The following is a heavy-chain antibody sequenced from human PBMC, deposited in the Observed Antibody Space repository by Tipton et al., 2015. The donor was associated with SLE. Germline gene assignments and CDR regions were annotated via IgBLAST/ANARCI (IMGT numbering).Heavy chain of an antibody. D-gene: IGHD2-15*01. J-gene: IGHJ4*02. CDR2: INHSGST. CDR3: ARALGSMGY. V-gene: IGHV4-34*01. Sequence: TLSLTCAVYGGSFSGYYWSWIRQPPGKGLEWIGEINHSGSTNYNPSLKSRVTISVDTSKNQFSLKLSSVTAADTAVYYCARALGSMGYWGQGTLVTVSS. CDR1: GGSFSGYY.